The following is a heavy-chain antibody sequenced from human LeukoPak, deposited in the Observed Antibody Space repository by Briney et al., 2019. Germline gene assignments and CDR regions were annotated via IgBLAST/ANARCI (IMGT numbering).Heavy chain of an antibody. J-gene: IGHJ4*02. CDR1: GYTFTSYG. Sequence: GASVKVSCKASGYTFTSYGISWVRQATAQGHEWMRWMNPNSGNTGYAQKFQGRVTMTRNASISTAYMELSSMRSEDTAVYYCARWHCSSTSCYYRGAFDYWGQGTLVTVSS. D-gene: IGHD2-2*01. V-gene: IGHV1-8*02. CDR3: ARWHCSSTSCYYRGAFDY. CDR2: MNPNSGNT.